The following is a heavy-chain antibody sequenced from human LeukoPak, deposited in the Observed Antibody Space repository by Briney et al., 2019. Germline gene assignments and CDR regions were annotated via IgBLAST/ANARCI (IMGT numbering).Heavy chain of an antibody. J-gene: IGHJ4*02. Sequence: VSVKVSCKASGYTFTTYGISWVRQAPGQGLEWMGWITPYNDNTNYAQKLQGRVTMTTDTSASTAYMELRSLRSDDTAVYYCARGAEQWLPPDYWGQGTLVTVSS. D-gene: IGHD6-19*01. CDR3: ARGAEQWLPPDY. V-gene: IGHV1-18*01. CDR2: ITPYNDNT. CDR1: GYTFTTYG.